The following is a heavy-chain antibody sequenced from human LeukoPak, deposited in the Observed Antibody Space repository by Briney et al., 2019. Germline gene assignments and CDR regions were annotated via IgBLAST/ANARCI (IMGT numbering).Heavy chain of an antibody. D-gene: IGHD2-2*01. CDR1: GGSISSGDYY. J-gene: IGHJ4*02. Sequence: SQTLSLTCTVSGGSISSGDYYWSWLRQPPGTRLEWIGYIYYSGSTYYNPSLKSRVTISVDTSKNQFSLKLSSVTAADTAVYYCAREVVEYQLLNLFDYWDQGTLVTVSS. CDR2: IYYSGST. CDR3: AREVVEYQLLNLFDY. V-gene: IGHV4-30-4*08.